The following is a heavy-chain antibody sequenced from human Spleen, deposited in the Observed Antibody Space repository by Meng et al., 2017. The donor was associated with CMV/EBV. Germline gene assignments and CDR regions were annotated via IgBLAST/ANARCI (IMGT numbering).Heavy chain of an antibody. D-gene: IGHD5-12*01. J-gene: IGHJ6*02. V-gene: IGHV4-34*01. Sequence: GSLRLSCAVYGGSFSGYYWNWIRQPPGKGLEWIGEINHSGSTNYNPSLKSRVTISVDTSKNQFSLKLSSVTAADTAVYYCARGGVAYYYYGMDVWGQGTTVTVSS. CDR3: ARGGVAYYYYGMDV. CDR2: INHSGST. CDR1: GGSFSGYY.